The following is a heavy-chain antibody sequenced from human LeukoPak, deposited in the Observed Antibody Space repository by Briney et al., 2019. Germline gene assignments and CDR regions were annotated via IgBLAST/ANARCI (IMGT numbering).Heavy chain of an antibody. V-gene: IGHV5-51*01. D-gene: IGHD3-3*01. CDR2: IHPGDSDT. CDR1: GYSFTGYW. CDR3: ARHGGYYDFWSGRLYFDL. J-gene: IGHJ2*01. Sequence: GESLKISCKGSGYSFTGYWIGWLRQMPGKGLEWMGIIHPGDSDTRYSPSFQGQVTIPADKSISTAYLQWNSLKASDTAMYYCARHGGYYDFWSGRLYFDLWGRGTLVTVSS.